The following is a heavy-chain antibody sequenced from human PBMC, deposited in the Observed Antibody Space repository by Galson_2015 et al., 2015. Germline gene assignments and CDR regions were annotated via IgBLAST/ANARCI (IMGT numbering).Heavy chain of an antibody. CDR2: IYPGDSDT. D-gene: IGHD6-19*01. V-gene: IGHV5-51*01. CDR3: ARHGDSSGWYNYFDY. Sequence: QSGAEVKKPGESLKISCKGSGYSFTRYWIGWVRQMPGKGLEWMGIIYPGDSDTRYSPSFQGQVTISADKSISTAYLQWSSLKASDTAMYYCARHGDSSGWYNYFDYWGQGTLVTVSS. J-gene: IGHJ4*02. CDR1: GYSFTRYW.